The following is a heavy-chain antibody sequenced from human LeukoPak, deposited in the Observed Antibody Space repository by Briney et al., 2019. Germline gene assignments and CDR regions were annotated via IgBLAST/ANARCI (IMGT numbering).Heavy chain of an antibody. V-gene: IGHV3-23*01. Sequence: GGSLRLSCAASGFTFSSYAMSWVRQAPGNGLEWVSAISGSGGSTYYADSVKGRFTISRDNSRNTLYLQMNSLRAEDTAVYYCAKRGYYGDYVIDYWGQGTLVTVSS. CDR2: ISGSGGST. CDR3: AKRGYYGDYVIDY. J-gene: IGHJ4*02. CDR1: GFTFSSYA. D-gene: IGHD4-17*01.